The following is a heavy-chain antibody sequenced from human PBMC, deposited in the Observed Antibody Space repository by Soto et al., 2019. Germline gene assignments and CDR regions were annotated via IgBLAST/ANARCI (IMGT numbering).Heavy chain of an antibody. J-gene: IGHJ6*02. D-gene: IGHD3-3*01. V-gene: IGHV3-48*02. CDR2: VSLDSDSI. CDR1: GSDFSTYS. Sequence: GGSLRLSCRASGSDFSTYSMNWVRQAPGQGLEWIAYVSLDSDSIQYADSVKGRFTISRDDAENSLYLQMDSLRDEDTATYYCARLYYDYVWGQGTTVTVS. CDR3: ARLYYDYV.